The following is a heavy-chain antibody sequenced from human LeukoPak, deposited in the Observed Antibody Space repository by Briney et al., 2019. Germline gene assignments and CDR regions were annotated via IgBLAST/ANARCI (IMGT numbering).Heavy chain of an antibody. V-gene: IGHV4-4*07. CDR1: GGSINNYY. CDR2: IYASGTT. J-gene: IGHJ4*02. CDR3: ARDEFGIAAAGS. Sequence: SETLSLTCTVSGGSINNYYWSWIRQPAGKGLEWIGRIYASGTTNYNPSLKSRVTISVDTSKNQFSLKLSSVTAADTAVYYCARDEFGIAAAGSWGQGTLVTVSS. D-gene: IGHD6-13*01.